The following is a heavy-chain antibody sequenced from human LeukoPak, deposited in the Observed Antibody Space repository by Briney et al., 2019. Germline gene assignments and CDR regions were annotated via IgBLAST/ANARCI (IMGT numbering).Heavy chain of an antibody. J-gene: IGHJ4*02. CDR1: GFTFSSYG. V-gene: IGHV3-30*02. Sequence: GGSLRLSCAASGFTFSSYGMHWVRQAPGKGLEWVAFIRYDGSNKYYADSVKGRFTISRDNSKNTLYLQMNSLRAEDTAVYYCARVTRTTTYFDYWGQGTLVTVSS. CDR2: IRYDGSNK. D-gene: IGHD4-11*01. CDR3: ARVTRTTTYFDY.